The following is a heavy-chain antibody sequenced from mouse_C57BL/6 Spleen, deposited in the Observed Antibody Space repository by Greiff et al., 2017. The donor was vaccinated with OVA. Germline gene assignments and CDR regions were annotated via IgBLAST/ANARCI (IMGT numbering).Heavy chain of an antibody. CDR3: AILTAQGTRDY. V-gene: IGHV1-74*01. D-gene: IGHD3-2*02. J-gene: IGHJ2*01. CDR2: IHPSDSDT. Sequence: QVQLKQPGAELVKPGASVKVSCKASGYTFTSYWMHWVKQRPGQGLEWIGRIHPSDSDTNYNQKFKGKATLTVDKSSSTAYMQLSSLTSEDSAVYYCAILTAQGTRDYWGQGTTLTVSS. CDR1: GYTFTSYW.